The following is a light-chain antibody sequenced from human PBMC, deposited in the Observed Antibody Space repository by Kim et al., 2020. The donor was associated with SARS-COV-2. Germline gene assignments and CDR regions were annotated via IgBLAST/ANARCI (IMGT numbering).Light chain of an antibody. CDR1: SIGSKS. V-gene: IGLV3-21*04. Sequence: PGKTARVSCEGKSIGSKSVHWYQQKSGQAPILVIYYDSDRPSGIPERFSGSNSGNTATLTISRVEAGDEADYYCQVWDSSSDHRVVFGGGTKLTVL. CDR3: QVWDSSSDHRVV. J-gene: IGLJ2*01. CDR2: YDS.